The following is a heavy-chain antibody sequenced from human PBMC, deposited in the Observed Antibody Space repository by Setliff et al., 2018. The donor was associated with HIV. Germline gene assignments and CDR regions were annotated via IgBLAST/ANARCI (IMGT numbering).Heavy chain of an antibody. D-gene: IGHD4-17*01. CDR3: ARADYGDHLDY. J-gene: IGHJ4*02. CDR2: INSDSGGT. CDR1: GYTFTNYY. V-gene: IGHV1-2*06. Sequence: RASVKVSCKASGYTFTNYYIHWVRQAPGQGLEWMGRINSDSGGTDLAQTFQDRVTMTRDTSITTAYMELSRLSSDDTAVYYCARADYGDHLDYWGQGILVTVSS.